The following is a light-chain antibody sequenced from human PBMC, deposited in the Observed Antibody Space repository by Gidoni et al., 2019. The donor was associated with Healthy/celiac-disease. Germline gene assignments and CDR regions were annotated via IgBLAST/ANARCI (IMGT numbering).Light chain of an antibody. CDR1: QSVSSSY. CDR2: GAS. Sequence: EIVLPQSPGTLSLSPGERATLSCSARQSVSSSYLAWYQQKPGQAPRRLIYGASSRATGIPDRCSGSGSGTDFTRTISRLEPEDFAVDYCQQYGSSPLTFGPGTKVDIK. CDR3: QQYGSSPLT. V-gene: IGKV3-20*01. J-gene: IGKJ3*01.